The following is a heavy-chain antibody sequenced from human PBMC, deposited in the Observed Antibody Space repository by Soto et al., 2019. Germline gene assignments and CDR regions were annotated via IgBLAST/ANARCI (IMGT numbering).Heavy chain of an antibody. Sequence: GASVKVSCKASGYTFTSYGIHWVRQAPGQRLEWTGWINAGNGNTKYSEKFQGRVTITRDTSASTAYLELSSLRSEDTAVYYCARDLNDSSVYYHHYYYGMDVWGQGTTVTVSS. D-gene: IGHD3-22*01. CDR2: INAGNGNT. J-gene: IGHJ6*02. V-gene: IGHV1-3*01. CDR3: ARDLNDSSVYYHHYYYGMDV. CDR1: GYTFTSYG.